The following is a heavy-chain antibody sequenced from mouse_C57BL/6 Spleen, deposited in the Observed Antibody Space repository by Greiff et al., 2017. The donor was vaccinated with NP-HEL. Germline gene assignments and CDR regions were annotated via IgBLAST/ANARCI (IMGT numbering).Heavy chain of an antibody. CDR2: ISDGGSYT. J-gene: IGHJ2*01. Sequence: EVKLMESGGGLVKPGGSLKLSCAASGFTFSSYAMSWVRQTPEKRLEWVATISDGGSYTYYPDNVKGRFTISRDNAKNNLYLQMSHLKSEDTAMYYCAIDELGRGGFDYWGQGTTLTVSS. V-gene: IGHV5-4*01. D-gene: IGHD4-1*01. CDR3: AIDELGRGGFDY. CDR1: GFTFSSYA.